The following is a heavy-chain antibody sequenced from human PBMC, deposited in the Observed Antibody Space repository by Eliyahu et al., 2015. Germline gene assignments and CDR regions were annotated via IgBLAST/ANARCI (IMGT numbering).Heavy chain of an antibody. J-gene: IGHJ4*02. V-gene: IGHV3-23*01. CDR3: AKDAYSGYAQGPFDY. CDR1: GFTFSSYA. CDR2: ISGSGGST. Sequence: RLSCAASGFTFSSYAMSWVRQAPGKGLEWVSAISGSGGSTYYADSVKGRFTISRDNSKNTLYLQMNILRAEDTAVYYCAKDAYSGYAQGPFDYWGQGTLVTVSS. D-gene: IGHD5-12*01.